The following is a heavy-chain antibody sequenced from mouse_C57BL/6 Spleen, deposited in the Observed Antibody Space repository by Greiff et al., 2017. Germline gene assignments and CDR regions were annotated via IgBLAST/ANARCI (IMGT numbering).Heavy chain of an antibody. Sequence: QVQLKQSGAELVKPGASVKISCKASGYAFSSYWMNWVKQRPGKGLEWIGQIYPGDGDTNYNGKFKGKATLTADKSSSTAYMQLSSLTSEDSAVXFCARSPYYYGSSYYAMDYWGQGTSVTVSS. CDR2: IYPGDGDT. D-gene: IGHD1-1*01. CDR1: GYAFSSYW. J-gene: IGHJ4*01. CDR3: ARSPYYYGSSYYAMDY. V-gene: IGHV1-80*01.